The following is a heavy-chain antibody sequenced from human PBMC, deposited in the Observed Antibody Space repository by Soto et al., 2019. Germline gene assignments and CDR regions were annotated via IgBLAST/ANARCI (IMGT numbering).Heavy chain of an antibody. V-gene: IGHV1-69*13. Sequence: SVKVSCKASGGTFSSYAISWVRQAPGQGLGWMGGIIPIFGTANYTQKFQGRVTITADESTSTAYMELSSLRSEDTAVYYCASLAGRTYYYYYGMDVWGQGTTVTVSS. CDR2: IIPIFGTA. CDR3: ASLAGRTYYYYYGMDV. D-gene: IGHD6-19*01. J-gene: IGHJ6*02. CDR1: GGTFSSYA.